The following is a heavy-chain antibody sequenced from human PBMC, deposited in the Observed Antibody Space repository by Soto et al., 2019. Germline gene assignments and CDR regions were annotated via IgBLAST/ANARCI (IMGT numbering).Heavy chain of an antibody. V-gene: IGHV1-69*06. CDR3: ARLKVGATMGAFDI. CDR1: GGTFSSYA. D-gene: IGHD1-26*01. Sequence: QVQLVQSGAEVKKPGSSVKVSCKASGGTFSSYAISWVRQAPGQGLEWMGGIIPIFGTANYAQKFQGRVTITADKYTSTAYMELSSLRSEDTAVYYCARLKVGATMGAFDIWGQGTMVTVSS. CDR2: IIPIFGTA. J-gene: IGHJ3*02.